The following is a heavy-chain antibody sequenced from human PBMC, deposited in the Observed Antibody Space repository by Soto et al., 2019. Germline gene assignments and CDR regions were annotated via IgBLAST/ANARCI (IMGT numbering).Heavy chain of an antibody. CDR2: IYYSGST. D-gene: IGHD2-2*01. V-gene: IGHV4-39*01. J-gene: IGHJ6*02. CDR3: ARLYGYCIRNSCHGHYAMDV. Sequence: PSETLSLTCTVSGGYISSSSYYWGWIRQPPGKGLEWIGSIYYSGSTYYNPSLKSRVTISVDTSKNQFSLKLSSVTAADTAVYYCARLYGYCIRNSCHGHYAMDVWGQGTTVTVSS. CDR1: GGYISSSSYY.